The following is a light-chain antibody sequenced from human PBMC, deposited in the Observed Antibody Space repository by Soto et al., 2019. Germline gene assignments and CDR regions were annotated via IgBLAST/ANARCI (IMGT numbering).Light chain of an antibody. CDR1: QSVSSAS. CDR2: GSS. CDR3: HQYGAAPST. Sequence: EIVMTQSPGTLSLSPGERATLSCRASQSVSSASSAWHQQKPGQAPRLLIYGSSSRATGIPDRFSGSGSGSDFALTISRVEPQDSAVYNCHQYGAAPSTVGQGTRLEIK. J-gene: IGKJ5*01. V-gene: IGKV3-20*01.